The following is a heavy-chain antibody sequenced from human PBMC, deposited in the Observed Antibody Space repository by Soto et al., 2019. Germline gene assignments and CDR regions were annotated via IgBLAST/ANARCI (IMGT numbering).Heavy chain of an antibody. V-gene: IGHV5-10-1*01. CDR1: GYSFTSYW. D-gene: IGHD6-6*01. J-gene: IGHJ5*02. CDR3: ARHDSYSSSGTQP. CDR2: IDPSDSYT. Sequence: GESLKISCKGSGYSFTSYWISWVRQMPGKGLEWMGRIDPSDSYTNYSPSFQGHVTISADKSISTAYLQWSSLRASDTAMYYCARHDSYSSSGTQPWGQGTLVTVSS.